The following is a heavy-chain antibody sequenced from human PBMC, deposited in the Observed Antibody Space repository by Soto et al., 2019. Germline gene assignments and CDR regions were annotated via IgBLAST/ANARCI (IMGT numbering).Heavy chain of an antibody. J-gene: IGHJ6*02. CDR1: GGAIDRGGYY. Sequence: SETLSLTCKVSGGAIDRGGYYWCWIRQHPGKGLEWIGHIYYTGSAYYKPSLKSRVSMSIDTSQNQFSLELISVTAADTAVYYCARVGTSYARRGLDVWGQGTTVTVSS. V-gene: IGHV4-31*03. CDR3: ARVGTSYARRGLDV. D-gene: IGHD7-27*01. CDR2: IYYTGSA.